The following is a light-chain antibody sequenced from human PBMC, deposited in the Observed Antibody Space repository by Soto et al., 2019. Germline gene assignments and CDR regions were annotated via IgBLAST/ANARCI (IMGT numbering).Light chain of an antibody. CDR3: SSYTSGSTLCV. J-gene: IGLJ1*01. CDR1: SSDVGGYNY. V-gene: IGLV2-14*01. CDR2: DVS. Sequence: QSALTQPASVSVSPGQSITISCTGTSSDVGGYNYVSWYQQHPGKAPKLMIFDVSDRPSGVSDRFSGSKSGNTASLTISGLQAEDEADYYCSSYTSGSTLCVFGTGTKLTVL.